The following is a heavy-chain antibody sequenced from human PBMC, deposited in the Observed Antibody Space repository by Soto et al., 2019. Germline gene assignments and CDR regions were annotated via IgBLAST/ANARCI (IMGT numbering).Heavy chain of an antibody. J-gene: IGHJ4*02. CDR1: GFTFSSYA. CDR2: ISYDGSNK. CDR3: ARDGDIVVVPAANEFDY. D-gene: IGHD2-2*01. V-gene: IGHV3-30-3*01. Sequence: GGSLRLSCAASGFTFSSYAMHWVRQAPSKGLEREAVISYDGSNKYYADSVKGRFTISRDNSKNTLYLQMNSLRAEDTAVYYCARDGDIVVVPAANEFDYWGQGTLVTVSS.